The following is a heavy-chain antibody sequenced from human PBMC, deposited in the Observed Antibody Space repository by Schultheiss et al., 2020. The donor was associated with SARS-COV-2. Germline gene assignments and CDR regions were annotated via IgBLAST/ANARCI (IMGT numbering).Heavy chain of an antibody. D-gene: IGHD3-16*01. CDR2: IGTAGDT. J-gene: IGHJ6*02. V-gene: IGHV3-13*01. Sequence: GGSLRLSCAASGFTFDDYAMHWVRQAPGKGLEWVSAIGTAGDTYYPGSVKGRFTISRENAKNSLYLQMNSLRAEDTALYYCARHDDYYGMDVWGQGTTVTVSS. CDR1: GFTFDDYA. CDR3: ARHDDYYGMDV.